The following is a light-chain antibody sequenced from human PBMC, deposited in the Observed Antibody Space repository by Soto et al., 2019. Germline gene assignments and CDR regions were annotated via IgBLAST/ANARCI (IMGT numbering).Light chain of an antibody. J-gene: IGLJ2*01. CDR3: SSYTSSSTVL. V-gene: IGLV2-14*03. CDR2: DVS. Sequence: QSALTQPASVSGSPGQSVTISCTGTSSDVGGYNYVSWYQHHPGKAPKLMIFDVSNRPSWVSYRFSGSKSGNTASLTISGLQAEDEADYYCSSYTSSSTVLFGGGTKLTVL. CDR1: SSDVGGYNY.